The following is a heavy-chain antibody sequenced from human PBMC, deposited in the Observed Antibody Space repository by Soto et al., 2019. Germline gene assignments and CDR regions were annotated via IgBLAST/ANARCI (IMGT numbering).Heavy chain of an antibody. J-gene: IGHJ4*02. CDR3: AKDGGGTYRRVDY. CDR2: ISSSGGYT. CDR1: GFTFSNYA. Sequence: EVQLWESGGGLVQPGGSLRISCAASGFTFSNYAMSWVRQAPGKGLEWVSSISSSGGYTYYADSVKGRFTISRDNSKNTVYLQMSSLRAEDTAVYYCAKDGGGTYRRVDYWGQGTQVTVSS. D-gene: IGHD3-16*01. V-gene: IGHV3-23*01.